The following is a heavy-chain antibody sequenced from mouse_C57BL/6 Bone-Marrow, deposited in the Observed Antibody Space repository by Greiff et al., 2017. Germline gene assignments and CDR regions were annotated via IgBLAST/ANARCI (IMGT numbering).Heavy chain of an antibody. CDR1: GFTFSSYA. CDR3: AREGGLGAMDY. CDR2: ISDGGSYT. D-gene: IGHD4-1*01. J-gene: IGHJ4*01. Sequence: EVKLVESGGGLVKPGGSLKLSCAASGFTFSSYAMSWVRQTPEKRLEWVATISDGGSYTYYPDNVKGRFTISRDNAKNNLYLQMSQLKSEDTAMYYCAREGGLGAMDYWGQGTSVTVSS. V-gene: IGHV5-4*01.